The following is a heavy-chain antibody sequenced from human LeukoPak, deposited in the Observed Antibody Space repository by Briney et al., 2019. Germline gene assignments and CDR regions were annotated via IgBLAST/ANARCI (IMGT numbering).Heavy chain of an antibody. CDR1: GFTFSSYW. Sequence: GGSLRLSCAASGFTFSSYWMSWVRQAPGKGLEWVANIKQDGSEKYYVDSVKGRFTISRDNAKNSLYLQMNSLRAEDTAVYYCARDMEPYDYVWGSYPSPDYWGQGTLVTVSS. CDR2: IKQDGSEK. D-gene: IGHD3-16*02. J-gene: IGHJ4*02. V-gene: IGHV3-7*01. CDR3: ARDMEPYDYVWGSYPSPDY.